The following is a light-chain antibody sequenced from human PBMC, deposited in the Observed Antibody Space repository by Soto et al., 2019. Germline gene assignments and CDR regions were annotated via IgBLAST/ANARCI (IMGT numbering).Light chain of an antibody. Sequence: QSALTQPASVSGSPGQSITIYCTGTSGDVGGYKFVSWYQQHPGKAPKLMIYEVSNRPSGVSSRFSGSKSGNTASLTISGLQAEDEAAYFCGSYTGNIHVFGNGTKLTVL. V-gene: IGLV2-14*01. CDR1: SGDVGGYKF. J-gene: IGLJ1*01. CDR2: EVS. CDR3: GSYTGNIHV.